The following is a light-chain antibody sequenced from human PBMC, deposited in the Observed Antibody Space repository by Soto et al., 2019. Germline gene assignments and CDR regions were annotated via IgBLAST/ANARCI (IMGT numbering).Light chain of an antibody. CDR2: GAS. CDR3: QQYNNWPRT. J-gene: IGKJ1*01. CDR1: QSVSIN. Sequence: EIVMTQSPATLSVSPGERATLSCRASQSVSINLAWFQQKPDQAPRLLIYGASTRATGIPARFSGSGSGTEFTLTISSLQSEDFAVYYCQQYNNWPRTFGQGTKVDIK. V-gene: IGKV3-15*01.